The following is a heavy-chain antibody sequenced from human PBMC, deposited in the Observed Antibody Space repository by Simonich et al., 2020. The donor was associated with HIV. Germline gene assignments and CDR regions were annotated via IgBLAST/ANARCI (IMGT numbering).Heavy chain of an antibody. V-gene: IGHV3-33*01. CDR1: GFTFSSYD. Sequence: QVQLVESGGGVVQPGRSLRLSCAASGFTFSSYDMHWVRQTPGKGREWVAVIWFDGRNKYYGDSVKGRFTISRDNSNNTLYLQMNSLRAEDTAVYYCARENGVPATEDWFDPWGQGTLVTVSS. D-gene: IGHD1-26*01. CDR3: ARENGVPATEDWFDP. CDR2: IWFDGRNK. J-gene: IGHJ5*02.